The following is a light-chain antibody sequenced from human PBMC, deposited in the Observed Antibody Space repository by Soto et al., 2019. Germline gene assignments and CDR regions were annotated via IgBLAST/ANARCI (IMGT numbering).Light chain of an antibody. CDR2: DVR. CDR3: ASKTTSSTVL. J-gene: IGLJ3*02. Sequence: QSVLTQPSSMSGSPGQSITISCTGTTSDIGAYEHVSWYLQRPGRAPKVLIYDVRIRPSEVSNRFSGSKSGDTASLTISGLQAGDEAVYYCASKTTSSTVLFGGGTKLTVL. V-gene: IGLV2-14*03. CDR1: TSDIGAYEH.